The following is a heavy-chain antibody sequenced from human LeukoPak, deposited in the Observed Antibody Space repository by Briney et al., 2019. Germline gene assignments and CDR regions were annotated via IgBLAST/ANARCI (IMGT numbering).Heavy chain of an antibody. CDR1: DYSTSSGNY. D-gene: IGHD3-22*01. Sequence: SETLSLTCAVSDYSTSSGNYWGWIRQPPGKGLEWIGSVYHSGSTHYSPSLKSRVTISVDTSKNQFSLKLRSVTAADTAVYYCARNDSSGYFEYWGQGTLVTVSS. J-gene: IGHJ4*02. V-gene: IGHV4-38-2*01. CDR3: ARNDSSGYFEY. CDR2: VYHSGST.